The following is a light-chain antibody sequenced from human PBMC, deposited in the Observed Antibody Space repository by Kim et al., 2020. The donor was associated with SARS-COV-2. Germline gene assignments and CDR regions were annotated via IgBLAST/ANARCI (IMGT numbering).Light chain of an antibody. J-gene: IGLJ1*01. CDR3: SSHTTSSTYV. CDR2: DVS. V-gene: IGLV2-14*04. CDR1: SSNVGYYNS. Sequence: GPEITLCCPGTSSNVGYYNSVYWYQPTPGKAPILIIYDVSERASGVSKRFSGSQSGNTASLTISGLRAEDEADYYCSSHTTSSTYVFGSGTQLTVL.